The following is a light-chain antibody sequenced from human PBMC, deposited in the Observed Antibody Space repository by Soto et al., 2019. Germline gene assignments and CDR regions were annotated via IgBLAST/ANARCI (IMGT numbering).Light chain of an antibody. Sequence: ITQSPATLSVSQGERVTLSCRASQSVSFNLAWYQQKPGQAPRLLIYGASTRATGIPARFSGSGSGTEFTLTISSLQSEDFAVYYCQQYNNWHTFGQGTKVDIK. CDR3: QQYNNWHT. CDR1: QSVSFN. V-gene: IGKV3-15*01. CDR2: GAS. J-gene: IGKJ1*01.